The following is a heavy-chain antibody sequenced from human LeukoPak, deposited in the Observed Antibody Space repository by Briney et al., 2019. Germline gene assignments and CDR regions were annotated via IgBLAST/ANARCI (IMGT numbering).Heavy chain of an antibody. CDR1: GYTFTGYY. CDR2: INPYSGDT. V-gene: IGHV1-2*02. CDR3: ARDLAFDY. J-gene: IGHJ4*02. Sequence: ASVKVSCKASGYTFTGYYMHWVRQAPGQGLEWMGWINPYSGDTNYAQKFQGRVTMTRDTSISTAYMELSSLDSYDTAVYYCARDLAFDYWGQGTLVTVSS.